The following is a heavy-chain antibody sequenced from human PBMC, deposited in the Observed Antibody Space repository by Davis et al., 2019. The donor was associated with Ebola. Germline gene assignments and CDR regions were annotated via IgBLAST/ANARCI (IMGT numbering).Heavy chain of an antibody. J-gene: IGHJ4*02. CDR2: IKSKTDGGTT. V-gene: IGHV3-15*01. Sequence: GGSLRLSCAASGFTFSNAWMSWVRQAPGKGLEWVGRIKSKTDGGTTDYAAPVKGRFTISRDDSKNTLYLQMNSLKTEDTAVYYCTTDWDYSSSWRFFDYWGQGTLVTVSS. D-gene: IGHD6-13*01. CDR3: TTDWDYSSSWRFFDY. CDR1: GFTFSNAW.